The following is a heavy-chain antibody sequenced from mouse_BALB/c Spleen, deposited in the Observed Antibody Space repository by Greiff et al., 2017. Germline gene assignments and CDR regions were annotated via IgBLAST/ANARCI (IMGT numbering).Heavy chain of an antibody. CDR2: INPNNGGT. CDR1: GYTFTDYN. J-gene: IGHJ2*01. D-gene: IGHD2-3*01. V-gene: IGHV1-18*01. CDR3: AREERLLRLFDY. Sequence: EVQLQQSGPELVKPGASVKIPCKASGYTFTDYNMDWVKQSHGKSLEWIGDINPNNGGTIYNQKFKGKATLTVDKSSSTAYMELRSLTSEDTAVYYCAREERLLRLFDYWGQGTTLTVSS.